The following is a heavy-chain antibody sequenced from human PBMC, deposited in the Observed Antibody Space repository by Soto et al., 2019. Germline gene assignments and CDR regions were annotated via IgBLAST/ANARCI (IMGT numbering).Heavy chain of an antibody. D-gene: IGHD1-1*01. CDR3: AKDPDYSKNWNDFYYFDY. CDR1: GFTFDDYA. CDR2: ISWNSGSI. V-gene: IGHV3-9*01. J-gene: IGHJ4*02. Sequence: GGSLRLSCAASGFTFDDYAMHWVRQAPGKGLEWVSGISWNSGSIGYADSVKGRFTISRDNAKNSLYLQMNSLRAEDTALYYCAKDPDYSKNWNDFYYFDYWGQGTLVTVSS.